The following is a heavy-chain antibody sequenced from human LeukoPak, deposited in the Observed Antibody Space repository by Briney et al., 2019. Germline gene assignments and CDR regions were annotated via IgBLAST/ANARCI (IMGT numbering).Heavy chain of an antibody. V-gene: IGHV3-30-3*01. CDR3: AREARVAAAGTHWFDP. Sequence: GGSLRLSCAASGFTFSSFGMHWARQAPGKGLEWVAVITYDGSKKYYADSVKGRFTISRDNSKNTLYLQMDSLRAEDTAVYYCAREARVAAAGTHWFDPWGQGTLVTVSS. CDR2: ITYDGSKK. J-gene: IGHJ5*02. CDR1: GFTFSSFG. D-gene: IGHD6-13*01.